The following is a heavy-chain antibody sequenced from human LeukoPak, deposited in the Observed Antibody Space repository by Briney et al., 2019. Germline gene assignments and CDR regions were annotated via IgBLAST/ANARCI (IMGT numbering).Heavy chain of an antibody. Sequence: SETLSLTCTVSGGSISSSSYYWGWIRQPPGKGLEWIGSIYYSGSIYYNPSLKSRVTISVDTSKNQFSLKLSSVTAADTAVYYCARQPHDAFDIWGQGTMVTVSS. V-gene: IGHV4-39*01. J-gene: IGHJ3*02. CDR3: ARQPHDAFDI. CDR2: IYYSGSI. CDR1: GGSISSSSYY.